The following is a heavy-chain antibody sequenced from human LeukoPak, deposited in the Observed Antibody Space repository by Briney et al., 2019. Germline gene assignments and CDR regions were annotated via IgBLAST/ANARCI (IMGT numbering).Heavy chain of an antibody. V-gene: IGHV4-39*01. D-gene: IGHD3-16*02. J-gene: IGHJ6*03. CDR3: ARQFRDYIWGSYRSPGYYYMDV. CDR2: IYYSGNT. Sequence: PSETLSLTCTVSGVSISTSSYYWTWIRQPPGKGLEWIGNIYYSGNTYYNPSLKSRVTISVDTSENQFSLKLSSVTAAGTAVYYCARQFRDYIWGSYRSPGYYYMDVWGRGTTVTVSS. CDR1: GVSISTSSYY.